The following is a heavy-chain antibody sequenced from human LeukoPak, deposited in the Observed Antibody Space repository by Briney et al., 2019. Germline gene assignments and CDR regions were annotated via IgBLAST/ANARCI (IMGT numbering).Heavy chain of an antibody. CDR1: GGSFSGYY. CDR3: ARAWRSSGAFDP. J-gene: IGHJ5*02. Sequence: SETLSLTCAVYGGSFSGYYWSWIRQPPGKGLEWIGEINHSGSTNYNPSLKSRVTISVDTSKNQFPLKLSSVTAADTAVYYCARAWRSSGAFDPWGQGTLVTVSS. D-gene: IGHD3-22*01. V-gene: IGHV4-34*01. CDR2: INHSGST.